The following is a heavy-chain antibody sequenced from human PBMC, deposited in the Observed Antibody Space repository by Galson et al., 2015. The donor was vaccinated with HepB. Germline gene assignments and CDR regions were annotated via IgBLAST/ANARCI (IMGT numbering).Heavy chain of an antibody. V-gene: IGHV4-59*02. Sequence: QVQRQESGPGLVKPSETLSLTCTDSGGSVSSYYWSWIRQPPGKGLEWIGYIYYSGSTNYNPSLKSRVTISVDTSKNQFSLRLSSVTAADTAVYYCARGSSSWSLDYWGQGTLVTVSS. CDR3: ARGSSSWSLDY. D-gene: IGHD6-13*01. CDR2: IYYSGST. J-gene: IGHJ4*02. CDR1: GGSVSSYY.